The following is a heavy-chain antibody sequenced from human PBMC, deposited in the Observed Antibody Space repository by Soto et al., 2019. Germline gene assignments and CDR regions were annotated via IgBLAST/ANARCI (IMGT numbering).Heavy chain of an antibody. CDR1: GLTFSSYA. CDR3: AKVGATDPYYYYGMDV. J-gene: IGHJ6*02. D-gene: IGHD1-26*01. V-gene: IGHV3-23*01. Sequence: PGGSLRLSCAASGLTFSSYAMSWVRQAPGKGLEWVSAISGSGGSTYYADSVKGRFTISRDNSKNTLYLQMNSLRAEDTAVYYCAKVGATDPYYYYGMDVWGQGTTVTVSS. CDR2: ISGSGGST.